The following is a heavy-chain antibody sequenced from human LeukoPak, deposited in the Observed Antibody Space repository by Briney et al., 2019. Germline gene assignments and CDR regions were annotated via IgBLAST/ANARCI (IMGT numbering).Heavy chain of an antibody. D-gene: IGHD5-24*01. CDR1: GYTFTGYY. V-gene: IGHV1-2*02. Sequence: ASVKVSCKASGYTFTGYYMHWVRQAPGQGLEWMGWINPNSGGTNYAQKFQGRVTMTRDTSISTAYMELSRLRSDDTAVYYCARVGDGYNLALSDYWGQGTLVTVSS. CDR2: INPNSGGT. J-gene: IGHJ4*02. CDR3: ARVGDGYNLALSDY.